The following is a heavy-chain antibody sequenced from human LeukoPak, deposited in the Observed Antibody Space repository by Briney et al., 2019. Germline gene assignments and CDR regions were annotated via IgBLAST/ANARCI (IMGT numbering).Heavy chain of an antibody. CDR2: INPSAGNT. V-gene: IGHV1-46*01. CDR3: AREQSGGTFDY. D-gene: IGHD2-15*01. J-gene: IGHJ4*02. CDR1: GYTFTSYY. Sequence: ASVKVSCKASGYTFTSYYMHWARQAPGQGLEWMGIINPSAGNTNYAQKFQGRVTMTRDTSTSTVYMDLSSLRSEDTAVYYCAREQSGGTFDYWGQGTLVTVSS.